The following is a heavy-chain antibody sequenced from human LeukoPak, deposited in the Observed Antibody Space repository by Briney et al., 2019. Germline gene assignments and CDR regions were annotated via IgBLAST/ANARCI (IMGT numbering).Heavy chain of an antibody. D-gene: IGHD5-24*01. Sequence: PSETLSLTCTVSGGSISSYYWIGIRQPPGKGLEWIGDIYYSGSTNYNSSLKSRVTISVDTSKNPFSLKLSSVTAADTAVYYCATLDGDGYNPPIDYWGQGTLVTVSS. CDR3: ATLDGDGYNPPIDY. J-gene: IGHJ4*02. V-gene: IGHV4-59*01. CDR2: IYYSGST. CDR1: GGSISSYY.